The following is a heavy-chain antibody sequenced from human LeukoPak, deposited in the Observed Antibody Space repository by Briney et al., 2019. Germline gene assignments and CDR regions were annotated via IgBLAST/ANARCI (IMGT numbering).Heavy chain of an antibody. CDR2: INLNSGGT. D-gene: IGHD6-19*01. V-gene: IGHV1-2*02. CDR3: ARREAVGSQVDY. Sequence: ASVKVSCKASGYTFTGYYMHWVRQAPGQGLEWMGWINLNSGGTNYAQKFQGRVTMTRDTSISTAYMELSRLRSDDTAVYYCARREAVGSQVDYWGQGTLVTVSS. J-gene: IGHJ4*02. CDR1: GYTFTGYY.